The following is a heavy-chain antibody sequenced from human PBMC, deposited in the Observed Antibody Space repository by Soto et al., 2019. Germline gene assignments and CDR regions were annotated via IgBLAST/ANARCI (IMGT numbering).Heavy chain of an antibody. V-gene: IGHV3-30-3*01. CDR2: ISYDGSNK. D-gene: IGHD5-18*01. Sequence: GGSLGLACAASGFTFSIYAMHWVRQAPGKGLEWVAVISYDGSNKYYADSVKGRFTISRDNSKNTLYLQMKSLRAEDTAVYYCARDPWIRPRYRRIGMDVWGQGTTVTVSS. J-gene: IGHJ6*02. CDR3: ARDPWIRPRYRRIGMDV. CDR1: GFTFSIYA.